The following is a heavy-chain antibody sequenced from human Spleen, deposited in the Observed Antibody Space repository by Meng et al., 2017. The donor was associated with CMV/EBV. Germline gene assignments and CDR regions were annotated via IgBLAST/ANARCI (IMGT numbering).Heavy chain of an antibody. CDR1: FTLSSYT. CDR3: ARSPNRERSGYATGFDN. D-gene: IGHD3-22*01. V-gene: IGHV3-30*04. J-gene: IGHJ4*02. CDR2: TSRDGGNK. Sequence: FTLSSYTMQWVRQAPGKGLEWMAVTSRDGGNKYHTDPVQGRFTISRDNSKNTLYLQMNSLRPEDTAVYYCARSPNRERSGYATGFDNWGQGTLVTVSS.